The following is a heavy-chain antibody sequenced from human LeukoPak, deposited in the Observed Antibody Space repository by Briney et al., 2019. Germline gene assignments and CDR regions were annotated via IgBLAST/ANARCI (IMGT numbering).Heavy chain of an antibody. V-gene: IGHV4-59*08. D-gene: IGHD3-9*01. CDR1: GGSISSYY. CDR2: IYYSGST. CDR3: ARDYDILTGSDY. Sequence: KPSETLSLTCTVSGGSISSYYWSWIRRPPGKGLEWIGYIYYSGSTNYNPSLKSRVTISVDTSKNQFSLKLSSVTAADTAVYYCARDYDILTGSDYWGQGTLVTVSS. J-gene: IGHJ4*02.